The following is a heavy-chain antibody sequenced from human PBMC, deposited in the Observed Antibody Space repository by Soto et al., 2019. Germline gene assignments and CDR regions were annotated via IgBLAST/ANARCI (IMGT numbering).Heavy chain of an antibody. Sequence: ASVKVSCKASGYTFTSYGISWVRQAPGQGLEWMGWISAYNGNTNYAQKLQGRVTMTTDTSTSTAYMELRSLRSDDTAVYYCARTPYCSSTSFFLLPYPLPVPNAFDIWGQGTMVTVSS. CDR3: ARTPYCSSTSFFLLPYPLPVPNAFDI. CDR1: GYTFTSYG. D-gene: IGHD2-2*01. CDR2: ISAYNGNT. V-gene: IGHV1-18*01. J-gene: IGHJ3*02.